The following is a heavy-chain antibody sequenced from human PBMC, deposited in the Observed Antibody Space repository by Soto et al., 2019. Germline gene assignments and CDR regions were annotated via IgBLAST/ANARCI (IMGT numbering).Heavy chain of an antibody. V-gene: IGHV4-4*08. J-gene: IGHJ4*02. D-gene: IGHD6-13*01. CDR2: IYFSGGT. CDR3: ARESISWYGSIWDY. Sequence: QVQLQESGPGLVKPSETLSLTCTVSGGSISSYYWSWIRQPPGKGLEWIGYIYFSGGTNYNPSLKSRLTRSVDTSKNQCALKLSSVTAADTAVYYCARESISWYGSIWDYWGQGTLVTVSS. CDR1: GGSISSYY.